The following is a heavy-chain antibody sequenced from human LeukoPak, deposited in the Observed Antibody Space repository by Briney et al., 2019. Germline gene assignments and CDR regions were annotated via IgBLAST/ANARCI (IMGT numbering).Heavy chain of an antibody. CDR2: MYYSGST. J-gene: IGHJ4*02. CDR3: ARHYYDRTGYYYFDY. CDR1: GGSITGSSYY. Sequence: SETLSLTCTVSGGSITGSSYYWGWIRQPPGNGLEWIGSMYYSGSTYYNPSLKSRVTIPVDTSKNQFSLKLSSVTAADTAVYYCARHYYDRTGYYYFDYWGQGTLVTVSS. D-gene: IGHD3-22*01. V-gene: IGHV4-39*01.